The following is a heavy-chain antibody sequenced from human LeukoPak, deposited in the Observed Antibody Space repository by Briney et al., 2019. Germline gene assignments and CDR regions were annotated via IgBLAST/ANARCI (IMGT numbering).Heavy chain of an antibody. Sequence: PSETLSLTCTVSGGCVSSGSYYWSWIRQPPGKGLEWIGYIYYSGSTNYNPSLKSRVTISVDTSKNQFSLKLSSVTAADTAVYYCARDYGGKFDYWGQGTLVTVSS. CDR1: GGCVSSGSYY. J-gene: IGHJ4*02. CDR3: ARDYGGKFDY. D-gene: IGHD4-23*01. V-gene: IGHV4-61*01. CDR2: IYYSGST.